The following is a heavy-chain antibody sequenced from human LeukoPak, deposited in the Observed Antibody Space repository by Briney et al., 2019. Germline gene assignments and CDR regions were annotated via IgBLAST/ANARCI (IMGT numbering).Heavy chain of an antibody. D-gene: IGHD4-17*01. J-gene: IGHJ4*02. CDR1: GGSINNYY. Sequence: SETLPLTCTVSGGSINNYYWSWIRQPPGKGLEWIGYIYYRGSTNYNPSLKSRVTFSVDTSKNQFSLKLNSVTAADTAVYYCARGGDYGDLRYFDYWGQGTLVTVSS. V-gene: IGHV4-59*01. CDR2: IYYRGST. CDR3: ARGGDYGDLRYFDY.